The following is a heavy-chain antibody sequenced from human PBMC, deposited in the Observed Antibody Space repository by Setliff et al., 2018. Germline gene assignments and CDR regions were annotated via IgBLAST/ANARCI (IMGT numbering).Heavy chain of an antibody. CDR1: GYSFSRSW. D-gene: IGHD2-2*03. CDR3: ARLIGSCSSSSCSGALDL. J-gene: IGHJ3*01. CDR2: VYPGDSDT. Sequence: GESLKISCQGFGYSFSRSWIVWVRQMPGRGLEWLGIVYPGDSDTRYNPSFQGQVTISVDKSIDTAYLQSSSLKASDSAIYYCARLIGSCSSSSCSGALDLWGQETMVTVSS. V-gene: IGHV5-51*01.